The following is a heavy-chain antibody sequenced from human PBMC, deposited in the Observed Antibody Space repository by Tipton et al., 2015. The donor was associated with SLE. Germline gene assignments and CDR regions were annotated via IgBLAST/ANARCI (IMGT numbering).Heavy chain of an antibody. CDR3: AREVGATGY. Sequence: LSLTCTVSGGSISSGSYYWSWIQQPAGKGLEWIGRIYTSGSTNYNPSLKSRVTISVDTSKNQFSLKLSSVTAADTAVYYCAREVGATGYWGQGTLVTVSS. J-gene: IGHJ4*02. D-gene: IGHD1-26*01. CDR2: IYTSGST. CDR1: GGSISSGSYY. V-gene: IGHV4-61*02.